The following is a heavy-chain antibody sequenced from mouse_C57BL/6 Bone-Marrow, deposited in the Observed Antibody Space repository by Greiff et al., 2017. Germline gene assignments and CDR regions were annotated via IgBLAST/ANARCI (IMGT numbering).Heavy chain of an antibody. V-gene: IGHV14-4*01. D-gene: IGHD1-1*01. Sequence: EVQLQQSGAELVRPGASVKLSCTASGFNIKDDYMHWVKQRPEQGLEWIGWIDPENGDTEYASKFQGKATITADTSSNTAYLQLSSLTSEDTAVYYCTTGNYYGSARGFDYWGQGTTLTVSS. CDR1: GFNIKDDY. CDR2: IDPENGDT. J-gene: IGHJ2*01. CDR3: TTGNYYGSARGFDY.